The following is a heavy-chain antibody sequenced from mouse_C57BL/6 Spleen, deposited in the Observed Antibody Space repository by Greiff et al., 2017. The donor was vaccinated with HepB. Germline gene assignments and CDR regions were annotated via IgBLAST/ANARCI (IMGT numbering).Heavy chain of an antibody. CDR3: ARHEDTTVVAHWYFDV. Sequence: VKLMESGAELVKPGASVKLSCKASGYTFTEYTIHWVKQRSGQGLEWIGWFYPGSGSIKYNEKFKDKATLTADKSSSTVYMELSRLTSEDSAVYFCARHEDTTVVAHWYFDVWGTGTTVTVSS. CDR1: GYTFTEYT. V-gene: IGHV1-62-2*01. J-gene: IGHJ1*03. CDR2: FYPGSGSI. D-gene: IGHD1-1*01.